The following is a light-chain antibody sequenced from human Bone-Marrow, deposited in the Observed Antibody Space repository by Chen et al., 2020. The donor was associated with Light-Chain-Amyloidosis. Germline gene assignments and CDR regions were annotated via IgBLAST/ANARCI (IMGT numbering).Light chain of an antibody. CDR1: RSDVGDYKS. CDR2: DVS. V-gene: IGLV2-14*01. Sequence: QSALTQPDSVSGSPGQSITISCTGTRSDVGDYKSVSWYQQHPGKAPKLMIYDVSYRPSGVSTRVSGSKSVNTASLTISGLQAEDEADYYCSSYTSSGGDYVFGTGTNVPGL. J-gene: IGLJ1*01. CDR3: SSYTSSGGDYV.